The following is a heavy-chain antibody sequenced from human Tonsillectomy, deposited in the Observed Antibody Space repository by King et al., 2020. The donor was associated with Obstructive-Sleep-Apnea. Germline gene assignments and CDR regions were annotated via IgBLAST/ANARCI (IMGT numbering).Heavy chain of an antibody. D-gene: IGHD6-13*01. CDR3: ARGSGAADVNWFDP. J-gene: IGHJ5*02. CDR1: GGSFSDYY. CDR2: INHSGST. Sequence: VQLQQWGAGLLKPSETLSLTCAVYGGSFSDYYWSWIRQPPGKGLEWIGEINHSGSTNNNPSLKSRVTISVDMSKNQFSLKLTSVTAADTAVYYCARGSGAADVNWFDPWGQGALVTVSS. V-gene: IGHV4-34*01.